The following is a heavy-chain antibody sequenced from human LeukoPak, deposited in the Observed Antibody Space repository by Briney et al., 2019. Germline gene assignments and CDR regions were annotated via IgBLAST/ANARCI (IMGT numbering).Heavy chain of an antibody. CDR3: AGGYSYGLEAFDI. CDR1: GFTFSSYS. Sequence: GGSLRPSCAASGFTFSSYSMNWVRQAPGKGLEWVSSISSSSSYIYYADSVKGRFTISRDNAKNSLYLQMNSLRAEDTAVYYCAGGYSYGLEAFDIWGQGTMVTVSS. CDR2: ISSSSSYI. D-gene: IGHD5-18*01. J-gene: IGHJ3*02. V-gene: IGHV3-21*01.